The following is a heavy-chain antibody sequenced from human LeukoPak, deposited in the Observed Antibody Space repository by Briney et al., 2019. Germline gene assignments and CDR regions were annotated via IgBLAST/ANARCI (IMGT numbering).Heavy chain of an antibody. Sequence: SETLSLTCTASGGSISSCYWSWIRQPPGKGLEWIGYIYYSESTNYNPSLKSPVTISVDTSKNQFSLKLSSVTAADTAVYYCARADDFWTDFDYWGQGTLVTVSS. CDR2: IYYSEST. D-gene: IGHD3-3*01. CDR3: ARADDFWTDFDY. V-gene: IGHV4-59*01. J-gene: IGHJ4*02. CDR1: GGSISSCY.